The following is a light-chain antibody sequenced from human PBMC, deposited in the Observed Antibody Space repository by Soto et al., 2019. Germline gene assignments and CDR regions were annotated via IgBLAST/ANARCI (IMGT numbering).Light chain of an antibody. CDR2: DVT. J-gene: IGLJ1*01. CDR1: SSDVGNYNY. V-gene: IGLV2-14*01. Sequence: QSALTQPASVSGSPGQSITISCTGTSSDVGNYNYVSWYQQHPGKAPKLMIYDVTNRPSGVPNRFSGSKSGNTASLTISGLQAEDEADYYCSSYTSSGAFYVFGSGTQLTVL. CDR3: SSYTSSGAFYV.